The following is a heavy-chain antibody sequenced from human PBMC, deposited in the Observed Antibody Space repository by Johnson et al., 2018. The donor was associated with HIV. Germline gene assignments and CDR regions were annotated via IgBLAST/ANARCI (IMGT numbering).Heavy chain of an antibody. V-gene: IGHV3-30*02. CDR3: AKEALRGGEYDAFDI. D-gene: IGHD2-15*01. CDR2: IRYAGSNK. Sequence: VYLVESGGGVVQPGGSLRLSCEVSGFTFSNYGMHWVRQAPGKGLEWVAFIRYAGSNKYYADSVKGRFTIFRDNSKNTLYMQMKSLRVEDTAVYYCAKEALRGGEYDAFDIWGQGTMVTVS. CDR1: GFTFSNYG. J-gene: IGHJ3*02.